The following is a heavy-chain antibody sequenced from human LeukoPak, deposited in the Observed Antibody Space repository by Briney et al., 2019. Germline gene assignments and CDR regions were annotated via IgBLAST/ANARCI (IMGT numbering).Heavy chain of an antibody. CDR1: GYTFTSYG. D-gene: IGHD3-3*01. V-gene: IGHV1-18*01. Sequence: PEASVKVSCKASGYTFTSYGISWVRQAPGQGLEWMGWISAYNGNTNYAQKLQGRVTMTRDTSISTAYMELSRLRSDDTAVYYCARDGLGGVVTSYNWFDPWGQGTLVTVSS. J-gene: IGHJ5*02. CDR3: ARDGLGGVVTSYNWFDP. CDR2: ISAYNGNT.